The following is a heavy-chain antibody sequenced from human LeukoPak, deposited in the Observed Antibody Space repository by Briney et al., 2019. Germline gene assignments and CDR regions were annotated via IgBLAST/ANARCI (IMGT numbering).Heavy chain of an antibody. J-gene: IGHJ3*02. V-gene: IGHV4-61*02. Sequence: SGTLSLTCTVSGGSITSGSYYWSWIRQPAGKGLEWIGRIYTSGSTNYNPSLKSRVTISGDTSKNQFSLKLSSVTAADTAVYYCARHIVVVPAALTGSAFDIWGQGTMVTVSS. D-gene: IGHD2-2*01. CDR1: GGSITSGSYY. CDR2: IYTSGST. CDR3: ARHIVVVPAALTGSAFDI.